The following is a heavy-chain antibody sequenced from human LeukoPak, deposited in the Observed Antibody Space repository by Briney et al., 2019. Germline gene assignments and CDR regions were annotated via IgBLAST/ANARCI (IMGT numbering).Heavy chain of an antibody. CDR1: GFTFSTSG. CDR3: AKDFRTRYCSSTSCYGP. Sequence: GGSLRLSCAASGFTFSTSGMHWVRQAPGKGLEWVAFIRYDGSNKYYADSVKGRFTISRDNSKNTLYLQMNSLRAEDTAVYYCAKDFRTRYCSSTSCYGPWGQGTLVTVSS. V-gene: IGHV3-30*02. D-gene: IGHD2-2*01. CDR2: IRYDGSNK. J-gene: IGHJ5*02.